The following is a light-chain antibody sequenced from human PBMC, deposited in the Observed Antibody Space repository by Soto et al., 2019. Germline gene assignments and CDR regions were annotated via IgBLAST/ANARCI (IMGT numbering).Light chain of an antibody. J-gene: IGKJ4*01. CDR1: QTVGSN. CDR2: AAS. V-gene: IGKV3-15*01. Sequence: EVVMTQSPATLSVSPGERATLSCRASQTVGSNVAWYQQKPGQAPRLLIYAASTRATGIPARFSGSGSGTEFTLTISSLQPEDFAVYYCQQYNNWPPLTFGGGTKVENK. CDR3: QQYNNWPPLT.